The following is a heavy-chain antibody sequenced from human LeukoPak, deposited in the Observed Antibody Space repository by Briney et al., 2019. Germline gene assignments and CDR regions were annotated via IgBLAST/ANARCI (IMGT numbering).Heavy chain of an antibody. CDR3: ARDRSSSGWYWFDP. V-gene: IGHV4-59*01. CDR1: GGSISSYY. D-gene: IGHD6-19*01. J-gene: IGHJ5*02. CDR2: IHYSGST. Sequence: PSETLSLTCIVPGGSISSYYWSWIRQPPGKGLEWIGYIHYSGSTNYNPSLKSRITISLGTSKNQFSLKLSSVTAADTAVYYCARDRSSSGWYWFDPWGQGTLVTVSS.